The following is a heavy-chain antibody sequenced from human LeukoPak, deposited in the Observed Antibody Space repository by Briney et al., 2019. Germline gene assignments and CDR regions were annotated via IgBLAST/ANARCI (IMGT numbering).Heavy chain of an antibody. CDR1: GFTVSSNY. Sequence: PGGSLRLSCAASGFTVSSNYMGWVRQAPGKGLEWVSVIYSGGSTYYADSVKGRFTISRDNSKNTLYLQMNSLRAEDTAVYYSARVSGWLFDYWGQGTLVTVSS. CDR2: IYSGGST. J-gene: IGHJ4*02. V-gene: IGHV3-53*01. CDR3: ARVSGWLFDY. D-gene: IGHD6-19*01.